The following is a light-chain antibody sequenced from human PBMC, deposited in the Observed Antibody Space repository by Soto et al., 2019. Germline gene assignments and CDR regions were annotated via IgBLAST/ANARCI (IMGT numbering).Light chain of an antibody. V-gene: IGKV1-5*01. J-gene: IGKJ4*01. CDR2: DAS. Sequence: DIQMTQSPSTLSASVGDGVTITCLASQSISSWLAWYQQKPGKAPKLLIYDASSLESGVPSRFSGSGSGTHFSLSINNLQPEDVGTYFCQHYDNLPLTFGGGTKVDIK. CDR1: QSISSW. CDR3: QHYDNLPLT.